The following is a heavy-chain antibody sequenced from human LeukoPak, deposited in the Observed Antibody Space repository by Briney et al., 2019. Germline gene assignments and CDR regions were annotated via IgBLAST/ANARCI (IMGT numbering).Heavy chain of an antibody. J-gene: IGHJ4*02. Sequence: GGSLRLSCAASGFTFSSYGMSWVRQAPGKGLEWVSAISGSGGSTYYADSVKGRFTISRDNAKNSLCLQMNSLRAEDTAVYYCARDSPPDYWGQGTLVTVSS. CDR2: ISGSGGST. CDR1: GFTFSSYG. V-gene: IGHV3-23*01. CDR3: ARDSPPDY.